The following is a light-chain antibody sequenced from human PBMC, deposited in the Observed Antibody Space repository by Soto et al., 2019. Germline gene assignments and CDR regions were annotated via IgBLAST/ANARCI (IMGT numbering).Light chain of an antibody. Sequence: QSALTQPRSVSGSPGQSVTISCTGTSSDVGGYNYVSWYQQHPGKAPKLMIYDVSKRPSGVPDRFSGSKSGNTASLIISGLQAEDEDDYYCCSYAGSYAVFGGGTQLTVL. J-gene: IGLJ2*01. V-gene: IGLV2-11*01. CDR3: CSYAGSYAV. CDR2: DVS. CDR1: SSDVGGYNY.